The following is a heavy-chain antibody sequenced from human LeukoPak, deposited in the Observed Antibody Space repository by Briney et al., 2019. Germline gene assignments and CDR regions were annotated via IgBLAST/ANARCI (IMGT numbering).Heavy chain of an antibody. D-gene: IGHD3-3*01. V-gene: IGHV7-4-1*02. CDR1: GYTFTSYA. CDR2: INTNTGNP. J-gene: IGHJ5*02. CDR3: AREGFDFGVSRFDP. Sequence: ASVKVSCKASGYTFTSYAMNWVRQAPGQGLEWMGWINTNTGNPTYAQGFTGRFVFSLDTSVSTAYLQISSLKAEDTAVYYCAREGFDFGVSRFDPWGQGTLVTVSS.